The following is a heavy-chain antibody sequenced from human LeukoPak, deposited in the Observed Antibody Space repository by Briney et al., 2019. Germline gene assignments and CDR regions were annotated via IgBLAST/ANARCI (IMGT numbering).Heavy chain of an antibody. CDR1: GGTFSSYA. CDR3: ARAWVDTASDAFDI. V-gene: IGHV1-69*13. Sequence: SVKVSCKASGGTFSSYAISWVRQAPGQGLEWMGGIIPIFGTANYAQKFQGRVTITADESTSTAYMELSSLRSDDTAVYYCARAWVDTASDAFDIWGQGTMVTVSS. CDR2: IIPIFGTA. D-gene: IGHD5-18*01. J-gene: IGHJ3*02.